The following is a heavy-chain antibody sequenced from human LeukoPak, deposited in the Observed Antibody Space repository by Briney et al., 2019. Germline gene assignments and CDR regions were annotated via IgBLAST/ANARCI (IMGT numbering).Heavy chain of an antibody. CDR2: IYHSGTTYSGST. CDR3: ARQRYFDWLGVAFDP. CDR1: GASMSNYY. V-gene: IGHV4-59*01. J-gene: IGHJ5*02. Sequence: SETLSLTCNVSGASMSNYYWVWIRQPPGKGLEWIGSIYHSGTTYSGSTNYNPSLKSRVTISVDTSKNQFSLKLSSVTAADTAVYYCARQRYFDWLGVAFDPWGQGTLVTVSS. D-gene: IGHD3-9*01.